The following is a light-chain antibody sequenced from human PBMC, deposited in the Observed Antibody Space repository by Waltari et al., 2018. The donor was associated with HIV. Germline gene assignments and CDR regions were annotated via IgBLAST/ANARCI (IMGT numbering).Light chain of an antibody. J-gene: IGLJ2*01. Sequence: QSALTQPASVSGSPGQSITISCTGTSSDVGGYNYVSWYQHHPGKVPKLMIYEVSNRPSGVSNRFSGSNSGNTASLTISGLQAEDEADYYCTSYTTSTTVIFGGGTKLTVL. CDR3: TSYTTSTTVI. V-gene: IGLV2-14*01. CDR1: SSDVGGYNY. CDR2: EVS.